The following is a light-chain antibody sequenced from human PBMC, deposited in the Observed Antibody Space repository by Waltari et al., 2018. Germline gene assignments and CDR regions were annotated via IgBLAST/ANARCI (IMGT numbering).Light chain of an antibody. CDR1: SSDVGGYNY. Sequence: QSALTQPASVSGSPGQSITISCTGTSSDVGGYNYVSWYQQHPGKAPKLIIYDVSNRPSGVSNRFSSSKSDNTASLTISGLQAEAEADYYCSSYTSSSTRVFGGGTKLTVL. CDR2: DVS. V-gene: IGLV2-14*01. J-gene: IGLJ3*02. CDR3: SSYTSSSTRV.